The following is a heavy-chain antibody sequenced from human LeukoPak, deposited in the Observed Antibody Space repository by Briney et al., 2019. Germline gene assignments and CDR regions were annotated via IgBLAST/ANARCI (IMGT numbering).Heavy chain of an antibody. V-gene: IGHV3-7*01. J-gene: IGHJ4*02. CDR3: GRTIRGY. Sequence: QSGGSLRLSCAASGLTFSSFAMRWVRQAPGKGLEWVANIKEDGSEKYYVDSVKGRFTISRDNAKNSLYLQMNSLRAEDTAVYYCGRTIRGYWGQGTLVTVSS. D-gene: IGHD3-10*01. CDR1: GLTFSSFA. CDR2: IKEDGSEK.